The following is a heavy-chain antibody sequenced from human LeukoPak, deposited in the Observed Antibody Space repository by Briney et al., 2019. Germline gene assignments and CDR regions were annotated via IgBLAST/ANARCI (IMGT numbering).Heavy chain of an antibody. Sequence: GGSLRLSCAASGFTFSSYAMSWVRQAPGKGLEWVSSISNSGGRTFYTDSVKGRFTISRDNSKITLYLQMNSLRAEDTAVYYCAKGSYYDSSGSFYFDYWGQGTLVTVSS. CDR3: AKGSYYDSSGSFYFDY. V-gene: IGHV3-23*01. CDR1: GFTFSSYA. J-gene: IGHJ4*02. CDR2: ISNSGGRT. D-gene: IGHD3-22*01.